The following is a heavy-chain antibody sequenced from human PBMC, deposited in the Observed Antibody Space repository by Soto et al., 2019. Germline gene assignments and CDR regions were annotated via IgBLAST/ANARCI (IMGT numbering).Heavy chain of an antibody. CDR3: AKMGGGGAATPLRC. V-gene: IGHV3-23*01. CDR2: IRGSGDST. CDR1: GFSFSSYA. D-gene: IGHD1-26*01. Sequence: EVQLLESGGGLVQPEGSLRLSCAASGFSFSSYAMSWVRQAPGKGLEWVSAIRGSGDSTYYADSVKGRFTISRDNSKNTLYLQMNSLRAEDTAVYYCAKMGGGGAATPLRCCGQGTLVTVSS. J-gene: IGHJ4*02.